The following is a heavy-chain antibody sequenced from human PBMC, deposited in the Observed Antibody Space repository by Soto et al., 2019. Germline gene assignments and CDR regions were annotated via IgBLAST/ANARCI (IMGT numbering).Heavy chain of an antibody. Sequence: ASVKVSRKASGYTFTSYYMHWVRHAPGQGLEWMGIINPSGGSTSYAQKFQGRVTMTRDTSTSTVYMELSSLRSEDTAVYYCARGGEGRYDFWSGYFLSVDWGQGTLVTVSS. CDR3: ARGGEGRYDFWSGYFLSVD. D-gene: IGHD3-3*01. CDR1: GYTFTSYY. J-gene: IGHJ4*02. V-gene: IGHV1-46*03. CDR2: INPSGGST.